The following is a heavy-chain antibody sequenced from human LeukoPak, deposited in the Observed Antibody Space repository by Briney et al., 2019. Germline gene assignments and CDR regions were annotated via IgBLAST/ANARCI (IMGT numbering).Heavy chain of an antibody. Sequence: PGGSLRLSCAASGFTFSSYWMHWVRQAPGKGLEWVSSISGSGGTTYSADSVKGRFTISRDNTKNTLYLQMNSLRADDTAVYYCAKASRRHCGSTVCYTLDYWGQGTLVTVSS. CDR3: AKASRRHCGSTVCYTLDY. D-gene: IGHD2-2*02. CDR2: ISGSGGTT. V-gene: IGHV3-23*01. CDR1: GFTFSSYW. J-gene: IGHJ4*02.